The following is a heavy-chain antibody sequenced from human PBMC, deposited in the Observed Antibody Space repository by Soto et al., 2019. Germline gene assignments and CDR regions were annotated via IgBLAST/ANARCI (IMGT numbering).Heavy chain of an antibody. J-gene: IGHJ4*02. CDR1: GFRFSIYS. Sequence: EVQLVESGGNLVQPGGSLRLSCAASGFRFSIYSMNWVRQAPGKGLEWSAYITSDTKTIKYADSVKGRFTISRDNDKNLVYLHMNSLRDEDTDVYYCARSVEGHFDYWGQGTVVTVSA. CDR3: ARSVEGHFDY. D-gene: IGHD6-19*01. V-gene: IGHV3-48*02. CDR2: ITSDTKTI.